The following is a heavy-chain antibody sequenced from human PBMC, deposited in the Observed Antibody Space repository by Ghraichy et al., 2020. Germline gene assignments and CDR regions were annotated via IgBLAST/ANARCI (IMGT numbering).Heavy chain of an antibody. CDR3: AKETGTDYYYAMDV. CDR2: LSSNGGAT. V-gene: IGHV3-23*01. CDR1: GFTFSNYA. D-gene: IGHD3-9*01. J-gene: IGHJ6*02. Sequence: GGSLRLSCAASGFTFSNYAMNWVRQAPGKGLEWVSALSSNGGATYYADSVSGRFIISRDNSKNSLYLQMNSLRAEDTAVYYGAKETGTDYYYAMDVWGQGTTVTVSS.